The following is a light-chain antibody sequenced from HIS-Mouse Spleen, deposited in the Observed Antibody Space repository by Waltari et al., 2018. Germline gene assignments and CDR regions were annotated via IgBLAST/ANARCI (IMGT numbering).Light chain of an antibody. CDR3: QSYDSTVV. V-gene: IGLV6-57*04. Sequence: NFMLTQPHSVSESPGKTVTISCTRSSGRIASNYVQWYQQRPGSAPTTVIYGDNQRPSGVPDRFSGSIDSSSNSAYLTISGLKTEDEADYYCQSYDSTVVFGGGTKLTVL. J-gene: IGLJ2*01. CDR1: SGRIASNY. CDR2: GDN.